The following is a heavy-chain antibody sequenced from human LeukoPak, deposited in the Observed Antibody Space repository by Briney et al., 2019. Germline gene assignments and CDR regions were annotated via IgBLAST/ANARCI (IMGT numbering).Heavy chain of an antibody. CDR2: ISSSGSTI. D-gene: IGHD3-10*01. V-gene: IGHV3-48*02. CDR1: GFTFSSYW. CDR3: ARGRTYGLGGDY. Sequence: GGSLRLSCAASGFTFSSYWMSWVRQAPGEGLEWVSYISSSGSTIHYADSVKGRFTISRDSAKNSLYLQMNSLRDEDTAVYYCARGRTYGLGGDYWGQGTLVTVPS. J-gene: IGHJ4*02.